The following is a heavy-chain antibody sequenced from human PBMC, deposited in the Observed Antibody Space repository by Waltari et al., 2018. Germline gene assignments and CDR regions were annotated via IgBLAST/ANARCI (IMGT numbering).Heavy chain of an antibody. D-gene: IGHD2-15*01. Sequence: QLQLQESGPGLVKPSGTLSLTCTVSGDSMSGNNWWSWVRQSPEKGLEWIGQSHRSGRTNYNPSLESRATISIDTANNQCSLKLTSTTAADTAVYYCARDRGRGLYLDSWGQGTLVTVSP. CDR2: SHRSGRT. V-gene: IGHV4-4*02. CDR3: ARDRGRGLYLDS. J-gene: IGHJ4*02. CDR1: GDSMSGNNW.